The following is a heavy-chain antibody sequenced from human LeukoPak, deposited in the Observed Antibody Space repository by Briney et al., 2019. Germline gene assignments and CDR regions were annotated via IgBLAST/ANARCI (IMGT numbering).Heavy chain of an antibody. Sequence: PGGSLRLSCAASGFTFSSYAMSWVRQAPGKGLEWVSAISGSGGSTNYADSVKGRFTISRDNSKNTLYLQMNSLRAEDTAVYYCAKVLLWFGESEYYFDYWGQGTLVTVSS. CDR1: GFTFSSYA. D-gene: IGHD3-10*01. CDR2: ISGSGGST. V-gene: IGHV3-23*01. J-gene: IGHJ4*02. CDR3: AKVLLWFGESEYYFDY.